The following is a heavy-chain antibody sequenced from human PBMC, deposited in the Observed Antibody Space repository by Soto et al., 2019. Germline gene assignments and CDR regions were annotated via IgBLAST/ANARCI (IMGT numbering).Heavy chain of an antibody. CDR3: ATGGRITMVRGVTPGGAFDI. V-gene: IGHV1-24*01. J-gene: IGHJ3*02. D-gene: IGHD3-10*01. Sequence: ASVKVSCKVSGYTLTELSMHWVRQAPGKGLEWMGGFDPEDGETIYAQKFQGRVTMTEDTSTDTAYMELSSLRSEDTAVYYCATGGRITMVRGVTPGGAFDIWAQGTMVTVS. CDR1: GYTLTELS. CDR2: FDPEDGET.